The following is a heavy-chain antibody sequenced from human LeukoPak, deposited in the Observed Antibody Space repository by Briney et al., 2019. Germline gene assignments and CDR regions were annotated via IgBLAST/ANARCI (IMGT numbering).Heavy chain of an antibody. Sequence: ASVTVSCKASGGTFSSYAISWVRQAPGQGLEWMGRIIPILGIANYAQKFQGRVTITADKSMSTAYMELSSLRSEDTAVYYGASSNFIAAAGNNWFDPWGQGTLVTVSS. CDR2: IIPILGIA. J-gene: IGHJ5*02. CDR3: ASSNFIAAAGNNWFDP. V-gene: IGHV1-69*04. CDR1: GGTFSSYA. D-gene: IGHD6-13*01.